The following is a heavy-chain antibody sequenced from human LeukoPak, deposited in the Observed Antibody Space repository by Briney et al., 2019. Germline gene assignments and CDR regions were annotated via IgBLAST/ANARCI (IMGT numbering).Heavy chain of an antibody. D-gene: IGHD3-22*01. Sequence: GRSLRLSCAASGFTFSSYAMSWVRQAPGKGLEWVSSITSIGAATYYADSVKGRFTISRDNSDNTLYLQMNSLRAEDTAVYYCAKDRPNYYGSNGHYYKLNGDCWGQGTLVTVSS. CDR3: AKDRPNYYGSNGHYYKLNGDC. CDR2: ITSIGAAT. CDR1: GFTFSSYA. V-gene: IGHV3-23*01. J-gene: IGHJ4*02.